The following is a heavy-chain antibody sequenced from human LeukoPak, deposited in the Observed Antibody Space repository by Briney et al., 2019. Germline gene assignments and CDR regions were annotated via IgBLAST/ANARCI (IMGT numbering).Heavy chain of an antibody. CDR1: GYTFTSYD. Sequence: ASVKVSCKASGYTFTSYDINWVRQATGHRLEWMGWMNPNSGNTGYAQKFQGRVTMTRNTSISTAYMELSSLRSEDTAVYYCARGWGAARWRAFDIWGQGTMVTVSS. V-gene: IGHV1-8*01. J-gene: IGHJ3*02. CDR2: MNPNSGNT. CDR3: ARGWGAARWRAFDI. D-gene: IGHD6-6*01.